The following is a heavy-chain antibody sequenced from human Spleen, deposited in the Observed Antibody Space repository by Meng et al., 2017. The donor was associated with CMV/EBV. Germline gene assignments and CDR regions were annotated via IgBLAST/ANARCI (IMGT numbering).Heavy chain of an antibody. Sequence: GGSLRLSCAASGFTFDDYTMHWVRQAPGKGLEWVSLISWDGSGTYYADSVKGRFTISRDNSKNSLYLQMNSLRIEDTALYYCAKDGGGYCSSTSCPRDFDYWGQGTLVIVSS. D-gene: IGHD2-2*01. CDR3: AKDGGGYCSSTSCPRDFDY. J-gene: IGHJ4*02. V-gene: IGHV3-43*01. CDR2: ISWDGSGT. CDR1: GFTFDDYT.